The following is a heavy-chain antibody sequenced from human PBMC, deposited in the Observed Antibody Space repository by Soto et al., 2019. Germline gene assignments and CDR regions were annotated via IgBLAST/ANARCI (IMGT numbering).Heavy chain of an antibody. V-gene: IGHV5-51*01. J-gene: IGHJ1*01. D-gene: IGHD2-15*01. CDR2: IYPRDSET. Sequence: HGESLKISCKGSGYTFTTYWTAWVRQMPGKGLEWVGIIYPRDSETTYSPSFQGQVTISADKSTSTAYLQWSSLKASDTAMYYCARQFYGGKSRWLWGFWGQGTLVTVSS. CDR1: GYTFTTYW. CDR3: ARQFYGGKSRWLWGF.